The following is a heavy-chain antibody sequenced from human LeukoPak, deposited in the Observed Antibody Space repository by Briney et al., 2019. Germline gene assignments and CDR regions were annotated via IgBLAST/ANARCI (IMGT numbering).Heavy chain of an antibody. J-gene: IGHJ5*02. CDR3: ARDLGFGYCSGGSCYLSNWFDP. D-gene: IGHD2-15*01. V-gene: IGHV1-2*02. CDR1: GYTFTSYG. CDR2: INPNSGGT. Sequence: VASVKVSCKASGYTFTSYGISWVRQAPGQGLEWMGWINPNSGGTNYAQKFQGRVTMTRDTSISTAYMELSRLRSDDTAVYYCARDLGFGYCSGGSCYLSNWFDPWGQGTLVTVSS.